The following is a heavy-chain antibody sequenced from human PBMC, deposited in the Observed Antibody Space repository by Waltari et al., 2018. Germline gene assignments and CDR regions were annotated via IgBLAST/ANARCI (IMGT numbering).Heavy chain of an antibody. V-gene: IGHV1-2*02. Sequence: QVQLVQSGAEVKKPGASVKVSCKASGYTFTGYYMHWVRQAPGQGLEWMGWINTNSGGTNYAQKFQGRGTMTRDTSISTAYMELSRLRSDDTAVYYCARGTYDDFWSGYSPFDYWGQGTLVTVSS. CDR1: GYTFTGYY. CDR3: ARGTYDDFWSGYSPFDY. D-gene: IGHD3-3*01. J-gene: IGHJ4*02. CDR2: INTNSGGT.